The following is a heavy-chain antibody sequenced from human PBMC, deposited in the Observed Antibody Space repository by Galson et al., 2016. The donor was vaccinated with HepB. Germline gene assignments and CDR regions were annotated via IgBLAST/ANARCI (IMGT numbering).Heavy chain of an antibody. CDR1: GFTFRDHF. CDR3: ASRGYSSAYNY. J-gene: IGHJ4*02. D-gene: IGHD5-18*01. CDR2: ISSDSLGI. V-gene: IGHV3-11*01. Sequence: SLRLSCAASGFTFRDHFMAWIRQAPGKGLECVSHISSDSLGIHYADSVKGRFTISRDNAKNSLFLQMDSLRAEDTAVYFCASRGYSSAYNYWGQGTLVAVSS.